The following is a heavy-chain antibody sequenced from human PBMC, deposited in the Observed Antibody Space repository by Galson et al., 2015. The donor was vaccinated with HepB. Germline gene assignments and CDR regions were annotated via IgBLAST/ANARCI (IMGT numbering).Heavy chain of an antibody. D-gene: IGHD2-21*02. CDR2: ISGSGGST. CDR3: AKEEGVVGTVIPRSYYYYGIDF. J-gene: IGHJ6*02. Sequence: SLRLSCAASGFTFSSYAMSWVRQAPGKGLEWVSAISGSGGSTYYADSVKGRFTISRDNSKNTLYLQMNSLRAEDTAVYYCAKEEGVVGTVIPRSYYYYGIDFWGQGTTVTVSS. V-gene: IGHV3-23*01. CDR1: GFTFSSYA.